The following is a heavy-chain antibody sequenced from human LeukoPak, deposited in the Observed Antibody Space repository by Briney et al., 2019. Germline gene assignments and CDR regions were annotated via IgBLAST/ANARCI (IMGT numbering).Heavy chain of an antibody. V-gene: IGHV3-64*01. CDR2: ISSNGGST. CDR1: GFTFSSYA. J-gene: IGHJ4*02. D-gene: IGHD3-10*01. CDR3: ASLVTMVRGVMRDY. Sequence: PGGSPRLSCAASGFTFSSYAMHWVRQAPGKGLEYVSAISSNGGSTYYANSVKGRFTISRDNSKNTLYLQMGSLRAEDMAVYYCASLVTMVRGVMRDYWGQGTLVTVSS.